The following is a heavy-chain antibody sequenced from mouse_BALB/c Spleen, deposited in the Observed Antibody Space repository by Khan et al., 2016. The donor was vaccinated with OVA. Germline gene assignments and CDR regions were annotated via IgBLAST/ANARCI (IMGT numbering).Heavy chain of an antibody. Sequence: VQLKESGPELVTPGASVKISCKTSGYTFPEYTVHWVKQSLGKSLDWIGVINPKNGGTAYNQKFKGKATLTVDKSSSTAYMEFRSLTSEDSAVYYGARDAGRYWGQGTSVTVAS. J-gene: IGHJ4*01. V-gene: IGHV1-18*01. D-gene: IGHD3-3*01. CDR1: GYTFPEYT. CDR3: ARDAGRY. CDR2: INPKNGGT.